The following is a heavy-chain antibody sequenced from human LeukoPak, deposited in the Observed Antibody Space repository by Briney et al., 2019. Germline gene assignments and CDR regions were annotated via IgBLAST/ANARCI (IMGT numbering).Heavy chain of an antibody. V-gene: IGHV1-8*01. CDR1: GYTFTSYD. D-gene: IGHD1-26*01. J-gene: IGHJ6*03. CDR2: MNPNSGNT. CDR3: ARKGVLDGSYYYYYYMDV. Sequence: ASVKVSCKASGYTFTSYDINWVRQATGQGLEWMGWMNPNSGNTGYAQKFQGRVTMTRNTSISTAYMELSSLRSEDTAVYYCARKGVLDGSYYYYYYMDVWGKGTTVTVSS.